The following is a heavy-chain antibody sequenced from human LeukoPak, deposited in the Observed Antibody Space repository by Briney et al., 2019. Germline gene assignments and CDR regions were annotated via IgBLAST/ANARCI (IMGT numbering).Heavy chain of an antibody. V-gene: IGHV1-8*01. CDR3: ARGPRNDP. CDR2: VHPDTGYA. Sequence: GASVKVSCKTSGYPFTTYEINWVRQAAGQGLEWTGWVHPDTGYADYAQKFQGRVTMTSDTSISTAYMELSSLRSDDTAVYFCARGPRNDPWGQGTLVTVSS. J-gene: IGHJ5*02. D-gene: IGHD1-14*01. CDR1: GYPFTTYE.